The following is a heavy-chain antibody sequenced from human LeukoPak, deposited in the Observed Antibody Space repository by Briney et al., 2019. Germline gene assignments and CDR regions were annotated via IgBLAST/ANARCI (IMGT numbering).Heavy chain of an antibody. D-gene: IGHD2-2*01. Sequence: GGSLRLSCAASGFTFSSYSMNWVRQAPGKGLEWVSSISSSSSYIYYADSVKGRFTISRDNAKNSLYLQMNSLRAEDTAVYYCARDSDIVVVPAVPGENWFDPWGQGTLVTVSS. CDR2: ISSSSSYI. V-gene: IGHV3-21*01. J-gene: IGHJ5*02. CDR1: GFTFSSYS. CDR3: ARDSDIVVVPAVPGENWFDP.